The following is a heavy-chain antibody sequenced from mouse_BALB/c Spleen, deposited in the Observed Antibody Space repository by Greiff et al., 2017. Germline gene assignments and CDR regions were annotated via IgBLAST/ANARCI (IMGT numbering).Heavy chain of an antibody. CDR2: ISSGSSTI. CDR1: GFTFSSFG. D-gene: IGHD2-10*02. CDR3: ARWYGNYAMDY. V-gene: IGHV5-17*02. Sequence: EVMLVESGGGLVQPGGSRKLSCAASGFTFSSFGMHWVRQAPEKGLEWVAYISSGSSTIYYADTVKGRFTISRDNPKNTLFLQMTSLRSEDTAMYDCARWYGNYAMDYWGQGTSVTVSS. J-gene: IGHJ4*01.